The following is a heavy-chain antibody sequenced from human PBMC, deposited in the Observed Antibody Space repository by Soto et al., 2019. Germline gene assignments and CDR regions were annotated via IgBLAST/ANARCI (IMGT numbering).Heavy chain of an antibody. V-gene: IGHV3-23*01. Sequence: GGSLRLSCAASGFIFENFGMSWVRQAPGKGLEWISSISGSGFKKYYADSVKGRFTISRDNSKSTVYLELNNLSAEDTAVYHCAKNQGVELVPLATVDWFDPWGQGSVVTVSS. CDR3: AKNQGVELVPLATVDWFDP. D-gene: IGHD1-26*01. CDR1: GFIFENFG. J-gene: IGHJ5*02. CDR2: ISGSGFKK.